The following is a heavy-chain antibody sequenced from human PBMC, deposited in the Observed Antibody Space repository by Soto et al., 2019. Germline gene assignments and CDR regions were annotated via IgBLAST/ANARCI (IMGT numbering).Heavy chain of an antibody. CDR3: ARDDSTRMVRGVSR. CDR2: VSGGGDMT. V-gene: IGHV3-23*01. CDR1: GFTFSIYW. J-gene: IGHJ3*01. Sequence: GGSLRLSCAASGFTFSIYWMTWVRQAPGKGLEWVSSVSGGGDMTYYADSVRGRFTISRDNSKSTLYLQMNRLRAEDTAVYYCARDDSTRMVRGVSRWGQGTLVTVSS. D-gene: IGHD3-10*01.